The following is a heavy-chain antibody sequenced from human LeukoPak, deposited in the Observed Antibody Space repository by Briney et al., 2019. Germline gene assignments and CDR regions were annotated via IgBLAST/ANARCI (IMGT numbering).Heavy chain of an antibody. D-gene: IGHD6-6*01. CDR2: IRYDGTRK. CDR3: AKGSSSSIHYLYYYVEV. Sequence: PGGSLRLSCAASGSTYSTYGMHWVRQAPGKGLEWVTFIRYDGTRKSYADSVKGRFTISRDNSKNTLYLRMNNLRGEDTAVYYCAKGSSSSIHYLYYYVEVWGKGTTVTVSS. J-gene: IGHJ6*03. V-gene: IGHV3-30*02. CDR1: GSTYSTYG.